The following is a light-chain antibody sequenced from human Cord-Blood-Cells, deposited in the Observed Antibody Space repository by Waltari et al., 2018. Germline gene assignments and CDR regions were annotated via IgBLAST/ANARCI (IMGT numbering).Light chain of an antibody. CDR1: SSDVGGYNY. CDR2: DVS. J-gene: IGLJ2*01. Sequence: QSALTQPRSVSGSPGQSVTISCTGTSSDVGGYNYVPWSQQHPGKAPKLMIYDVSKRPSGVPDRFSGSKSGNTASLTISGLQAEDEADYYGCSYAGSYTWVFGGGTKLTVL. CDR3: CSYAGSYTWV. V-gene: IGLV2-11*01.